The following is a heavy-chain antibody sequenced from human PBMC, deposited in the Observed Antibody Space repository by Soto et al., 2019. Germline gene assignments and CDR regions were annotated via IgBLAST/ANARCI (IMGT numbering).Heavy chain of an antibody. D-gene: IGHD2-2*01. Sequence: EVQLVESGGGLVKPGGSLRLSCAASGFTFSNAWMSWVRQAPGKGLEWVGRIKSKTDGGTTDYAAPVKGRFTISRDNSKNTLYLQMNILKTEDTAVYYWTTVIVLVTAVIYVVFDYWLQGTLVTVS. J-gene: IGHJ4*02. CDR3: TTVIVLVTAVIYVVFDY. CDR1: GFTFSNAW. CDR2: IKSKTDGGTT. V-gene: IGHV3-15*01.